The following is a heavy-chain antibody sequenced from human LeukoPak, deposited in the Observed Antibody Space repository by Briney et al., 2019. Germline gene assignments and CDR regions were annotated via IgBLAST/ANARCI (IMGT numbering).Heavy chain of an antibody. CDR2: VFYSGST. V-gene: IGHV4-59*08. D-gene: IGHD3-3*02. Sequence: SQTLSLTCTVSGGSLSSYYWSCLRQPPGKGLEWIGYVFYSGSTHYNPSLKSRVTISIDTSKNQFSLRLSSVTAADTAVYYCARHSTLDYWGQGTLVTVSS. CDR1: GGSLSSYY. J-gene: IGHJ4*02. CDR3: ARHSTLDY.